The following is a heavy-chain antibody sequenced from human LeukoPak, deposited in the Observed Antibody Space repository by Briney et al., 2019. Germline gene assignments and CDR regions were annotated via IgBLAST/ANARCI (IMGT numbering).Heavy chain of an antibody. D-gene: IGHD3-10*01. Sequence: SVKVSCKASGGTFSSYAISWVRQAPGQGLEWMGGIIPIFGTANYAQKFQGRVTITADESTSTAYMELSSLRSEDTAVYYCAYYGSGSYYSPSDYWGQGTLVTVSS. J-gene: IGHJ4*02. CDR2: IIPIFGTA. V-gene: IGHV1-69*01. CDR1: GGTFSSYA. CDR3: AYYGSGSYYSPSDY.